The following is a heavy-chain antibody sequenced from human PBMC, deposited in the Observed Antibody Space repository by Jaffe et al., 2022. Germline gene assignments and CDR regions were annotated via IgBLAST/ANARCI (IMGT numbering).Heavy chain of an antibody. CDR2: INHSGST. Sequence: QVQLQQWGAGLLKPSETLSLTCAVYGGSFSGYYWSWIRQPPGKGLEWIGEINHSGSTNYNPSLKSRVTISVDTSKNQFSLKLSSVTAADTAVYYCARHYYGSGSYYNGLVYYYYYMDVWGKGTTVTVSS. J-gene: IGHJ6*03. CDR1: GGSFSGYY. D-gene: IGHD3-10*01. V-gene: IGHV4-34*01. CDR3: ARHYYGSGSYYNGLVYYYYYMDV.